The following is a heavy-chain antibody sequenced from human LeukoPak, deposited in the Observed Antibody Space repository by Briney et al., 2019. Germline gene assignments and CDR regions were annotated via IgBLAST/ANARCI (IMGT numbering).Heavy chain of an antibody. CDR2: ISGSGGST. D-gene: IGHD3-3*01. CDR3: ARDSTYYDFWSGYYTQVYGMDV. CDR1: GFTFSSYA. V-gene: IGHV3-23*01. Sequence: GGSLRLSCGASGFTFSSYAMSWVRQAPGKGLEWVSAISGSGGSTYYADSVKGRFTISRDNSKNTLYLQMNSLRAEDTAVYYCARDSTYYDFWSGYYTQVYGMDVWGQGTTVTVSS. J-gene: IGHJ6*02.